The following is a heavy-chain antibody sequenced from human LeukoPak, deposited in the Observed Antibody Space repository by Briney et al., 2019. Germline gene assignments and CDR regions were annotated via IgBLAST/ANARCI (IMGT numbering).Heavy chain of an antibody. Sequence: ASVTVSCKTSGYTFTGYYMHWVRQAPGQGLEWMGWINPNTGGTNYAQNSQGRVTMTSDTSISTAYMELSSLRSDDTAMYYCARAPMIVVVFPPRLDFWGQGTLVTVSS. CDR2: INPNTGGT. V-gene: IGHV1-2*02. CDR3: ARAPMIVVVFPPRLDF. CDR1: GYTFTGYY. D-gene: IGHD3-22*01. J-gene: IGHJ4*02.